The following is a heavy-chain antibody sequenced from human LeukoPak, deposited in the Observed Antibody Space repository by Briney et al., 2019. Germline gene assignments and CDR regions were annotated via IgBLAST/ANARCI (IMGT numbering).Heavy chain of an antibody. Sequence: SETLSLTCAVYGESMIGHYWTWIRQPPGKRLEWIGEIHHSGGTNSNPSLKNRVTMSIDMSKNQFSLKLNSVTAADTAGYYCARATASGSGRAYDHWAQGNLVPVSS. CDR1: GESMIGHY. CDR3: ARATASGSGRAYDH. V-gene: IGHV4-34*01. D-gene: IGHD3-10*01. J-gene: IGHJ4*02. CDR2: IHHSGGT.